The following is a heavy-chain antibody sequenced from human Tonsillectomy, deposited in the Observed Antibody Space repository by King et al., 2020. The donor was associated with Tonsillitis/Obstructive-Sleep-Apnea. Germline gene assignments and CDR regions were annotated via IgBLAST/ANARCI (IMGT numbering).Heavy chain of an antibody. J-gene: IGHJ5*02. CDR3: ARWESSEPAAMRVWFDP. D-gene: IGHD2-2*01. CDR2: INHSGST. Sequence: VQLQQWGAGLLKPSETLSVTCAVYGGSFSGYYWSWIRQPPGKGLEWIGEINHSGSTNYNPSLKSRVTISVDTSKNQFSLKLSSVTAADTAVYYCARWESSEPAAMRVWFDPWGQGTLVTVSS. CDR1: GGSFSGYY. V-gene: IGHV4-34*01.